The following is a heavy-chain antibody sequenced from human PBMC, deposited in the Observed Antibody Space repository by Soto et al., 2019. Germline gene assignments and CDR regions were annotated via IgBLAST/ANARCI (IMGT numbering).Heavy chain of an antibody. Sequence: PGGSLRLSCAASGFTFSSYAMSWVRQAPGKGLEWVSAISGSGGSTYYADSVKGRFTFSRDNSKNTLYLHMNSLRAEDTAVYYCAKNQRYSSSWCDFDYWGQGRMVTVSS. CDR3: AKNQRYSSSWCDFDY. V-gene: IGHV3-23*01. CDR1: GFTFSSYA. CDR2: ISGSGGST. D-gene: IGHD6-13*01. J-gene: IGHJ4*02.